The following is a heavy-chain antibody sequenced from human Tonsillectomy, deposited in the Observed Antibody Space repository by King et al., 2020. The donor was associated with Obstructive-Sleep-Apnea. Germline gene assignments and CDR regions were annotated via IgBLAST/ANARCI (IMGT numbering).Heavy chain of an antibody. J-gene: IGHJ5*02. CDR3: AREPLEVRGHVVTAIWFDP. Sequence: QLQESGPGLVKPSETLSLTCTVSGGSISSSSYYWGWIRQPPGKGLEWIGSIYYSGSTYYNPSLKSRVTISVDPSKNQFSRKLSSVTAADTAVYYCAREPLEVRGHVVTAIWFDPWGQGTLVTVSS. D-gene: IGHD2-21*02. CDR1: GGSISSSSYY. CDR2: IYYSGST. V-gene: IGHV4-39*07.